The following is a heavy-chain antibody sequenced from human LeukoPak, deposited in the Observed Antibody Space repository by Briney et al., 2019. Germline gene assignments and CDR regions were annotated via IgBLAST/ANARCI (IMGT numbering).Heavy chain of an antibody. V-gene: IGHV4-34*01. CDR3: ARAFYCSSTSCYAYYYYYYMDV. CDR1: GGSFSGYY. J-gene: IGHJ6*03. Sequence: SETLSLTCAVYGGSFSGYYWSWIRQPPGKGLEWIGEINHIGSTNYNPSLKSRVTISVDTSKNQSSLKLSSVTAADTAVYYCARAFYCSSTSCYAYYYYYYMDVWGKGTTVTVSS. CDR2: INHIGST. D-gene: IGHD2-2*01.